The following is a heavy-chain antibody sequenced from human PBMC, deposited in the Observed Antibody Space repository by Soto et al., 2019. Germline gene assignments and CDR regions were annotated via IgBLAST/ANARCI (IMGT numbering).Heavy chain of an antibody. D-gene: IGHD1-20*01. J-gene: IGHJ4*02. Sequence: VASVKVSCKASGGTFSSYAISWVRQAPGQGLEWMGGIIPIFGTANYAQKFQGRVTITADESTSTAYMELSSLRSEDTAVYYCARTYNWNGLDYWGQGTLVTVSS. CDR1: GGTFSSYA. CDR2: IIPIFGTA. V-gene: IGHV1-69*13. CDR3: ARTYNWNGLDY.